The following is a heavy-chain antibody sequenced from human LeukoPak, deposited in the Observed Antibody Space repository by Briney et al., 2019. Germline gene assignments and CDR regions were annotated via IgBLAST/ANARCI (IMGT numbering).Heavy chain of an antibody. CDR3: ARDLVTSGFYYGMDV. J-gene: IGHJ6*02. V-gene: IGHV4-59*01. CDR2: IYYSGST. Sequence: SETLSLTCTVSGGSISSSYWSWIRQPPGKGLEWIGYIYYSGSTNSNPSLKSRVTISVDTSKNQFSLKLSSVTAADTAVYYCARDLVTSGFYYGMDVWGQGTTVTVSS. CDR1: GGSISSSY.